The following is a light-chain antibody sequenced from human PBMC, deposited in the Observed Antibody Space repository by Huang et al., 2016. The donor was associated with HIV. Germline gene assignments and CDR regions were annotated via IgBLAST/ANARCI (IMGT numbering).Light chain of an antibody. CDR1: QSVSSY. CDR2: DAS. V-gene: IGKV3-11*01. CDR3: QQRINLGT. Sequence: EIVLKQSPATLALSPGERATLPCRASQSVSSYLAWYQQKPGQAPRLLIYDASNRATGIPARFSGSGSGTDFTLTISSLEPEDFAVYYCQQRINLGTFGGGTKVEIK. J-gene: IGKJ4*01.